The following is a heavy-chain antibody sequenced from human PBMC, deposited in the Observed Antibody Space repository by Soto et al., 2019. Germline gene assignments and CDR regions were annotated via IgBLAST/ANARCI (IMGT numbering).Heavy chain of an antibody. Sequence: EVQLVETGGGLIQPGGSRRLSCVASGFSVRTNYMTWVRQAPGKGLEWVSVIYTAGHTNYANSVKGRFTVSRDTSQKTVYLQMNSLRPDDTAVYYCAIFREPGPSNVFGVVFPGRYAMDVWGQGTTVTVS. D-gene: IGHD3-3*01. J-gene: IGHJ6*02. CDR3: AIFREPGPSNVFGVVFPGRYAMDV. V-gene: IGHV3-53*02. CDR2: IYTAGHT. CDR1: GFSVRTNY.